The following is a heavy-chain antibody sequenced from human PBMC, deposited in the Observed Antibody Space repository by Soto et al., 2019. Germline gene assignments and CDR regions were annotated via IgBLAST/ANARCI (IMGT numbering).Heavy chain of an antibody. CDR2: ISGSGGST. J-gene: IGHJ5*02. D-gene: IGHD2-15*01. V-gene: IGHV3-23*01. CDR1: GFTFSSYA. Sequence: GGSLRLSCAASGFTFSSYAMSWVRQAPGKGLEWVSAISGSGGSTYYADSVKGRFTISRDNSKNTLYLQMNSLRAEDTAVYYCATAPLTIVVVEIGWFDPWGQGTLVTVSS. CDR3: ATAPLTIVVVEIGWFDP.